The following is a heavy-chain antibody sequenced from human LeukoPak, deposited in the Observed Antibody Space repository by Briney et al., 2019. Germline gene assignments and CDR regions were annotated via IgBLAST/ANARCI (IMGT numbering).Heavy chain of an antibody. CDR3: AELGITMIGGV. J-gene: IGHJ6*04. V-gene: IGHV3-21*01. Sequence: AGGSLRLSCAASGFTFSSYSMNWVRQAPGKGLEWVSSISSSSSYIYYADSVKGRFTISRDNAKNPLYLQMNSLRAEDTAVYYCAELGITMIGGVWGKGTTVTISS. CDR1: GFTFSSYS. CDR2: ISSSSSYI. D-gene: IGHD3-10*02.